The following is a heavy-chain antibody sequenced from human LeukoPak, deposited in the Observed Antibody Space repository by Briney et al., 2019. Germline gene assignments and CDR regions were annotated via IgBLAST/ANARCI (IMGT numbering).Heavy chain of an antibody. CDR3: ARVRGYYHPQTADYYYYMDV. D-gene: IGHD3-22*01. CDR1: GYTFTGYY. V-gene: IGHV1-2*02. CDR2: INPNSGGT. Sequence: ASVKVSCKASGYTFTGYYMHWVRQAPGQGLEWMGWINPNSGGTNYAQKFQGRVTMTRDTSISTAYMELSRLRSDDTAVYYCARVRGYYHPQTADYYYYMDVWGKGTTVTVSS. J-gene: IGHJ6*03.